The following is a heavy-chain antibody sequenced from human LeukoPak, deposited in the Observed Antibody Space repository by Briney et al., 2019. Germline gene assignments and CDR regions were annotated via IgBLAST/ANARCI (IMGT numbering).Heavy chain of an antibody. Sequence: SQTLSPTCTVSGGSISSGDYYWSWIRQPPGKGLEWIGYIYYSGSTYYNPSLKSRVTISVDTSKNQFSLKLSSVTAADTAVYYCARDRSNHDAFDIWGQGTMVTVSS. V-gene: IGHV4-30-4*08. CDR1: GGSISSGDYY. CDR2: IYYSGST. D-gene: IGHD1-14*01. J-gene: IGHJ3*02. CDR3: ARDRSNHDAFDI.